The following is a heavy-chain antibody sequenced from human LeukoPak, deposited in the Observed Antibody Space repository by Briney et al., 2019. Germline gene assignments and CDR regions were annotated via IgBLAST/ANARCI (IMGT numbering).Heavy chain of an antibody. CDR1: GGSISSYY. D-gene: IGHD3-16*01. J-gene: IGHJ2*01. Sequence: PSETLFLTCTVSGGSISSYYWSWIRQPPGKGLEWIGYIYYSGSTNYNPSLKSRVTISVDTSKNQFSLKLSSVTAADTAVYYCARDLHALWWYFDLWGRGTLVTVSS. CDR2: IYYSGST. CDR3: ARDLHALWWYFDL. V-gene: IGHV4-59*01.